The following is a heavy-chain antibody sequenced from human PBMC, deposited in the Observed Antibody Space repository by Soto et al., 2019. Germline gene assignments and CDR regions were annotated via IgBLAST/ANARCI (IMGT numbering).Heavy chain of an antibody. D-gene: IGHD2-8*01. J-gene: IGHJ4*02. V-gene: IGHV4-4*08. Sequence: PSETLSLTCSVSGGSITGYCWNWVRQPPEKGLEWIGYLCSSGRTGYNPSLNTRGTISLDTSKNQFSLHLSSVTAADTATYFCAKWTNTWRTFGSWGQGTLVTVSS. CDR3: AKWTNTWRTFGS. CDR1: GGSITGYC. CDR2: LCSSGRT.